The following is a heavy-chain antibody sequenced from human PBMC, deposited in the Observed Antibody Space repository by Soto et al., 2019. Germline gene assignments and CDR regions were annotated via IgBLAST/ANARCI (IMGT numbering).Heavy chain of an antibody. V-gene: IGHV3-48*03. D-gene: IGHD2-8*01. CDR2: ISGSGNIT. Sequence: GGSLRLSCAASGFTFSSHEMNWVRQAPGKGLEWISYISGSGNITYYADSVKGRFTISRDNAQKSLYLQMNSLRVEDTAVYYCARGGVYWGQGTLVTSPQ. J-gene: IGHJ4*02. CDR3: ARGGVY. CDR1: GFTFSSHE.